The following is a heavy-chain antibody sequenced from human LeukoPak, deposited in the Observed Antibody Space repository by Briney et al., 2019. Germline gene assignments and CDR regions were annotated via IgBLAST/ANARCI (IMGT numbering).Heavy chain of an antibody. D-gene: IGHD2-15*01. Sequence: GGSLRLSCAVSGFTFSDSYMSWLGQAPGKGLEWVSQITSGASIIYYADSVKGRFTISRDNAKHSLYLQMNSLRAEDTAVYYCARVTLRYSLYYYYYMDVWGKGTTVTVSS. CDR2: ITSGASII. V-gene: IGHV3-11*04. J-gene: IGHJ6*03. CDR1: GFTFSDSY. CDR3: ARVTLRYSLYYYYYMDV.